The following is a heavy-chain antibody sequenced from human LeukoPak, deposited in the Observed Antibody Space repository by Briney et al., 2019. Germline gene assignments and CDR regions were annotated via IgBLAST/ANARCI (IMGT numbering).Heavy chain of an antibody. Sequence: GASVKVSCKASGYTFTGYYMHWVRQAPGQGLEWMGWINPNSGGTNYAQKFQGRVTMTRDTSISTAYMELSRLRSDDTAVYYCARGYCDHRLIPCYPNKWLQAPYWGQGTLVTVSS. CDR2: INPNSGGT. D-gene: IGHD5-12*01. J-gene: IGHJ4*02. CDR1: GYTFTGYY. CDR3: ARGYCDHRLIPCYPNKWLQAPY. V-gene: IGHV1-2*02.